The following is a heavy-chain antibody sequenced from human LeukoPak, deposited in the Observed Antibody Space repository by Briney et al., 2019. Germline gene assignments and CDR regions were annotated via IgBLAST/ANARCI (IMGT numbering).Heavy chain of an antibody. Sequence: GGSLRLSCAASGFTFSSYSMNWVRQAPGKGLEWVSSISSSSSYIYYADSVKGRFTISRDNAKNSLYLQMNSLRAEDTAVYYCARDPGYSKKLYYFDYWGQGTLVTVSS. D-gene: IGHD6-13*01. V-gene: IGHV3-21*01. CDR1: GFTFSSYS. CDR2: ISSSSSYI. CDR3: ARDPGYSKKLYYFDY. J-gene: IGHJ4*02.